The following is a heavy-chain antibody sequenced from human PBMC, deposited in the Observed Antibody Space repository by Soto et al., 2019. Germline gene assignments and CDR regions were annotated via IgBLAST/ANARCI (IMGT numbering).Heavy chain of an antibody. CDR2: ISAYNGNT. CDR1: GYTFTSYG. Sequence: ASVKVSCKASGYTFTSYGISCVRQAPGQGLEWMGWISAYNGNTNYVQKLQGRVTMTTDTSTSTAYMELRSLRSDDTAVYYCARDLRIVGDFDYWGQGTLVTVSS. D-gene: IGHD1-26*01. J-gene: IGHJ4*02. V-gene: IGHV1-18*01. CDR3: ARDLRIVGDFDY.